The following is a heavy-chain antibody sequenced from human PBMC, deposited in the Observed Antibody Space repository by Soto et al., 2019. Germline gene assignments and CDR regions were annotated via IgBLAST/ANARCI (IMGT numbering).Heavy chain of an antibody. CDR1: GFTFSSYG. D-gene: IGHD1-26*01. CDR3: AKDHSGSSPFNCMDV. V-gene: IGHV3-30*18. J-gene: IGHJ6*02. CDR2: ISHDGSNK. Sequence: GGSLRLSCAASGFTFSSYGMHWVRQAPGKGLEWVAVISHDGSNKYYADSVKGRFTISRDNSKNTLYLQMNSLRAEDTAVYYCAKDHSGSSPFNCMDVWGQGTTVTVSS.